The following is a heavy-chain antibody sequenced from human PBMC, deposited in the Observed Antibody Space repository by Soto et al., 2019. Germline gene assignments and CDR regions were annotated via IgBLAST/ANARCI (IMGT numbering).Heavy chain of an antibody. Sequence: ASETLSLTCAVYGGSFSGYYWSWIRQPPGKGLEWIGEINHSGSTNYNPSLKSRVTISVDTSKNQFSLKLSSVTAADTAVYYCARGMRDCSSTSCYTGSGAYYMDVWGKGTTVTVS. J-gene: IGHJ6*03. CDR1: GGSFSGYY. CDR2: INHSGST. V-gene: IGHV4-34*01. CDR3: ARGMRDCSSTSCYTGSGAYYMDV. D-gene: IGHD2-2*02.